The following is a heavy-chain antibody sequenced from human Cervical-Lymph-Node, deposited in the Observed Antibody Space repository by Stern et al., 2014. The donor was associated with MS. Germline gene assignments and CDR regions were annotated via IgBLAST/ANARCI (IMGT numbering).Heavy chain of an antibody. J-gene: IGHJ4*02. Sequence: EVQLEESGAEVKKPGESLKISCNRSGYTFNNYWIAWVRQMPGKGLEWMGIIHPGDSETRYSPSFQGQVTISVDKSIRAAYLQWSTLKASDTAMYYCARSATITHFDYWGQGTLVTVSS. CDR1: GYTFNNYW. V-gene: IGHV5-51*01. D-gene: IGHD6-25*01. CDR3: ARSATITHFDY. CDR2: IHPGDSET.